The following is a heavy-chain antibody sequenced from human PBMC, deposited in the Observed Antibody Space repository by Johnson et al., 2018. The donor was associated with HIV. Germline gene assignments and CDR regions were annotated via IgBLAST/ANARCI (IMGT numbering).Heavy chain of an antibody. CDR3: ANNLGTAGGAFDI. Sequence: VQLVESGGGVVQPGRSLRLSCAASGFTFSSYAMHWVRQAPGKGLEWVANIKQDGSEKYYVGSVEGRFTISRDNTKSSLFLQMNSLRGEDTAVYYWANNLGTAGGAFDIWGQGTTVTVSS. CDR1: GFTFSSYA. D-gene: IGHD7-27*01. V-gene: IGHV3-7*01. J-gene: IGHJ3*02. CDR2: IKQDGSEK.